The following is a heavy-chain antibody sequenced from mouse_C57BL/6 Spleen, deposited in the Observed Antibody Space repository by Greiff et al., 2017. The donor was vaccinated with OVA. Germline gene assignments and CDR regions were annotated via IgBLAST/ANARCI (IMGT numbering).Heavy chain of an antibody. V-gene: IGHV5-9*01. Sequence: EVKLVESGGGLVKPGGSLKLSCAASGFTFSSYTMSWVRQTLEKRLEWVATISGCGGNTYYPDSVKGRFTISRDNAKNTLYLQMSSLRSEDTALYCCAKHGYQFPFDYWGQGTTLTVSS. CDR2: ISGCGGNT. J-gene: IGHJ2*01. CDR3: AKHGYQFPFDY. D-gene: IGHD2-14*01. CDR1: GFTFSSYT.